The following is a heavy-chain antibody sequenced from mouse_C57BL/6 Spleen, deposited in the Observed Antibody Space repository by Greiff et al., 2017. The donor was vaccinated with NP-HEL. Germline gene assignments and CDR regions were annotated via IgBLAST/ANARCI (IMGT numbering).Heavy chain of an antibody. CDR3: ARGRWNDD. Sequence: QVQLKESGAELVKPGASVKISCKASGYAFSSYWMNWVKQRPGKGLEWIGQIYPGDGDPNYNGKFKCKATLTAEKSSSTAYMKLSSLKSEDSAVYFCARGRWNDDWGQGTTRTVAS. CDR1: GYAFSSYW. V-gene: IGHV1-80*01. D-gene: IGHD1-1*02. J-gene: IGHJ2*01. CDR2: IYPGDGDP.